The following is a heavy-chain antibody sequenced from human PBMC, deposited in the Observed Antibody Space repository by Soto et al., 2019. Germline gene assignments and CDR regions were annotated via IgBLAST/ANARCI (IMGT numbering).Heavy chain of an antibody. V-gene: IGHV4-4*02. CDR3: ARDAAVPGESDRFCY. CDR1: GDSVTSNVW. CDR2: AYHNGLT. D-gene: IGHD3-3*01. Sequence: QVQLQESGPGLVKPSGTLSLTCAVSGDSVTSNVWWSWVRQPPGKGLEWIGEAYHNGLTDYNPSLKSRVTMSVDKVQNEFSPKVTSLNAADTAIYYCARDAAVPGESDRFCYWGPGNLVHVSS. J-gene: IGHJ4*02.